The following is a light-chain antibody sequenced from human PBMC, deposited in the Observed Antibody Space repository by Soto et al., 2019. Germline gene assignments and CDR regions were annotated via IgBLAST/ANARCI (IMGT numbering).Light chain of an antibody. V-gene: IGLV2-8*01. CDR1: SSDVGGYNY. Sequence: QSALTQPPSASGSPGQSVTISCTGTSSDVGGYNYVSWYQQHAGKAPKLIIYEVKERPSGVPDRFSGSKSGDTASLTVSGLQAEDEADYYCSSYAASNTYVFGTGTKVTVL. J-gene: IGLJ1*01. CDR3: SSYAASNTYV. CDR2: EVK.